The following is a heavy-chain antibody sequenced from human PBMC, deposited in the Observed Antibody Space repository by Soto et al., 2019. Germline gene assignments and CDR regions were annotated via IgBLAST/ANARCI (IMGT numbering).Heavy chain of an antibody. D-gene: IGHD3-10*01. V-gene: IGHV3-21*01. CDR2: ISSSSSYI. Sequence: GGSLRLSCAASGLTFSRYSMNWVRQAPGKGLEWVSSISSSSSYIDYADSVKGRFTISRDNAKNSLYLQMISLRAEDAAVYYCARDGSESYYANGFDYWGQGTLVTVSS. CDR1: GLTFSRYS. J-gene: IGHJ4*02. CDR3: ARDGSESYYANGFDY.